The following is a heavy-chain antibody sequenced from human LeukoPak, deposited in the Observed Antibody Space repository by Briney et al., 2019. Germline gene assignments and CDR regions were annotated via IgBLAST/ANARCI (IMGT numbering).Heavy chain of an antibody. D-gene: IGHD1-1*01. J-gene: IGHJ5*02. Sequence: GGSPRLSCAASEFSFNNFAMYWVRQAPGKGLEWLAVISYDGSIRYYADSVKGRFTISRDNSNNTLHLQMNSLRAEDTALYYCAREDNPLWFDPWGQGTLVTVSS. CDR2: ISYDGSIR. CDR1: EFSFNNFA. V-gene: IGHV3-30-3*01. CDR3: AREDNPLWFDP.